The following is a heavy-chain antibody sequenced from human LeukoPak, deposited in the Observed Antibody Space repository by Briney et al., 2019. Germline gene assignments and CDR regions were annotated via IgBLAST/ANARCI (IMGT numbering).Heavy chain of an antibody. CDR3: ARARYSYVPHYYYYGMDV. CDR1: GFTVSSNY. D-gene: IGHD5-18*01. CDR2: IYSGGST. Sequence: GGSLRLSCAASGFTVSSNYMSWVRQAPGKGLEWVSVIYSGGSTYYAASVKGRFTISRHNSKNTLYLQMNSLRAEDTAVYYCARARYSYVPHYYYYGMDVWGQGTTVTVSS. J-gene: IGHJ6*02. V-gene: IGHV3-53*04.